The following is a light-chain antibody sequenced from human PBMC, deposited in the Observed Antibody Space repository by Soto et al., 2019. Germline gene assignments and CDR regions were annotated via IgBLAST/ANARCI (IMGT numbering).Light chain of an antibody. CDR1: QNISRS. CDR3: HQYNGWPRP. J-gene: IGKJ1*01. Sequence: EIVMTQSPVTLSVSPGERATLSCRASQNISRSLAWYQQKPGQGPSLLIYGTSTRAGGVPARFSGGGSGTEFTLNITSLQSEAFAVYYCHQYNGWPRPFGQGTQVAI. V-gene: IGKV3-15*01. CDR2: GTS.